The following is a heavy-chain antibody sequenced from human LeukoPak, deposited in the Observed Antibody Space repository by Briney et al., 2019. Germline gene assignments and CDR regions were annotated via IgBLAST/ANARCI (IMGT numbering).Heavy chain of an antibody. J-gene: IGHJ4*02. CDR2: ISGDAGRT. D-gene: IGHD2-21*01. V-gene: IGHV3-23*01. CDR3: AKDRAWGAYAY. CDR1: GFTFSSLG. Sequence: GGSLKLSCAASGFTFSSLGRTWFRRPPGKGRDGVSGISGDAGRTYYADSVKGRFTIYRDNSKNTLSLQMNSLRAEDMAVYYCAKDRAWGAYAYWGQGTLVTVS.